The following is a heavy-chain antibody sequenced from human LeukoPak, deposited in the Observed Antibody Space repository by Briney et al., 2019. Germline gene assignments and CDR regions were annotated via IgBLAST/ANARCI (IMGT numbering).Heavy chain of an antibody. D-gene: IGHD2/OR15-2a*01. CDR2: IYSGSGT. V-gene: IGHV3-53*01. CDR1: GFTFSSYW. Sequence: GGSLRLSCAASGFTFSSYWMHWVRQAPGKGLVWVSVIYSGSGTYYADSVKGRFTISRDNSKNTLYLQMNSLRAEDTAVYYCARDTSTYWYFDLWGRGTLVTVSS. J-gene: IGHJ2*01. CDR3: ARDTSTYWYFDL.